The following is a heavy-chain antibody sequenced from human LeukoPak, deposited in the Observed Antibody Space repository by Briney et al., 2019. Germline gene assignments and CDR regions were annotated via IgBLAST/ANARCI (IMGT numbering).Heavy chain of an antibody. V-gene: IGHV3-33*08. J-gene: IGHJ3*02. CDR1: GFTFSSYG. D-gene: IGHD6-13*01. CDR3: ARVIHSIAAAGTGGGYAFDI. CDR2: IWYGGSNK. Sequence: PGRSLRLSCAASGFTFSSYGMHWVRQAPGKGLEWVAVIWYGGSNKYYADSVKGRFTISRDNSKNTLYLQMNSLRAEDTAVYYCARVIHSIAAAGTGGGYAFDIWGQGTMVTVSS.